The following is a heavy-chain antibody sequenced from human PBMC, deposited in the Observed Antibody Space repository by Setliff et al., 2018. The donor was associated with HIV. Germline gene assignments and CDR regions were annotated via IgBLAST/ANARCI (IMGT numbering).Heavy chain of an antibody. J-gene: IGHJ3*02. CDR3: ARGHSSSAYDAYDI. CDR1: GYTFTGYY. D-gene: IGHD6-6*01. V-gene: IGHV1-2*02. Sequence: KVSCKASGYTFTGYYMHWVRQAPGQGLEWMGWINPNSGGTNYAQKLQGRVTIARDTSASTAYMELSSLRSEDTAVYYCARGHSSSAYDAYDIWGQGTMVTVSS. CDR2: INPNSGGT.